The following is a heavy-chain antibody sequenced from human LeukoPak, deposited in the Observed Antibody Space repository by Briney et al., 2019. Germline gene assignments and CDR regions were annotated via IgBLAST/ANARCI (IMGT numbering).Heavy chain of an antibody. CDR2: ISYDGSNK. J-gene: IGHJ4*02. CDR3: AKDGVIAVAGD. CDR1: GFTFSSCR. V-gene: IGHV3-30*18. Sequence: GRSLRLSCAASGFTFSSCRMHWVRQAPGKGLEWVAVISYDGSNKYYADSVKGRFTISRDNSKNTLYLQMDSLRAEDTAVYYCAKDGVIAVAGDWGQGALVTVSS. D-gene: IGHD6-19*01.